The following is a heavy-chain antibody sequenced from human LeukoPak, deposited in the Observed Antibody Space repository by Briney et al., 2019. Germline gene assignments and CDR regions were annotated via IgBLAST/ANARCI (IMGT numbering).Heavy chain of an antibody. Sequence: ASVKVSCKASGYTFTGYYMHCVRQAPGQGLEWMGWINPNSGGTNYAQKFQGRVTMTRDTSISTAYMELSRLRSDDTAVYYCARVGRAYCGGDCHPPDYWGQGTLVTVSS. CDR1: GYTFTGYY. J-gene: IGHJ4*02. CDR3: ARVGRAYCGGDCHPPDY. V-gene: IGHV1-2*02. CDR2: INPNSGGT. D-gene: IGHD2-21*02.